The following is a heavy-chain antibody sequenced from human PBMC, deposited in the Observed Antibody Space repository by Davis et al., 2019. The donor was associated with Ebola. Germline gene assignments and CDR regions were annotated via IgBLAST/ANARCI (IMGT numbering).Heavy chain of an antibody. CDR1: GYSFTSYW. V-gene: IGHV5-51*01. Sequence: GESLKISCKGSGYSFTSYWIAWVRQMPGKGPEWMGIIYSGDSDTRYSPSFQGQVTISADRSTNTAYLQWSSLKASDIAMYYCARQESLYGSSDYWGQGTLVTVSS. J-gene: IGHJ4*02. CDR3: ARQESLYGSSDY. CDR2: IYSGDSDT. D-gene: IGHD2/OR15-2a*01.